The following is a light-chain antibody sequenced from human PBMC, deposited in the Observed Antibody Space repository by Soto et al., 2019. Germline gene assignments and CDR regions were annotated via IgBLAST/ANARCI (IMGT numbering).Light chain of an antibody. J-gene: IGLJ2*01. CDR1: SSDVGGYKY. CDR2: DVS. Sequence: QSALTQPASVSGSPGQSITISCTGTSSDVGGYKYVSWYQQHPGKAPKLRIFDVSNRPSGVSDRFSGSKSGNTASLTISGVRPEDEGDYYCSSDTSSTTVLFGGGTKLTVL. V-gene: IGLV2-14*01. CDR3: SSDTSSTTVL.